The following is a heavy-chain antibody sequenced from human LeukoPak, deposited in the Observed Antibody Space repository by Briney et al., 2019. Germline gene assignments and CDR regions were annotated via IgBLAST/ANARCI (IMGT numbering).Heavy chain of an antibody. V-gene: IGHV1-24*01. J-gene: IGHJ4*02. CDR3: ATAHCTTTSCYLTSAPDY. CDR1: EYTLTELS. D-gene: IGHD2-2*01. CDR2: FDPEDGET. Sequence: ASVKVSCKVSEYTLTELSMHWVRQAPGKGLEWMGTFDPEDGETIYAQKFQGRVTMTEDTSTDTAYMELSSLKSEDTAVYYCATAHCTTTSCYLTSAPDYWGQGTLVTVSS.